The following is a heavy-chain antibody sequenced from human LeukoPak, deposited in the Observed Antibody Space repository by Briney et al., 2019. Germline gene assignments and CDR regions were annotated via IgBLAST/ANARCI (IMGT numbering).Heavy chain of an antibody. J-gene: IGHJ4*02. Sequence: SETLSLTCAVYGGSFSGYYWSWIRQPPGKGLEWIGEINHSGSTNYNPSLKSRVTISVDTSKNQFSLKLSSVTAADTAVYYCARIPKWLRSHSALDYWGQGTLVTVSS. V-gene: IGHV4-34*01. CDR2: INHSGST. CDR3: ARIPKWLRSHSALDY. D-gene: IGHD5-12*01. CDR1: GGSFSGYY.